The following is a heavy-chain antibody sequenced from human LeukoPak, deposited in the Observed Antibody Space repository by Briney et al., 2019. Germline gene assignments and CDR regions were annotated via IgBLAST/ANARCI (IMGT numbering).Heavy chain of an antibody. Sequence: GGSLRLSCVASGFTLNNYWMHWVRQAPGKGLMWVSRINSEGGTTTYAGSVKGRFTISRDDAKNTLYLQMNSLRAEDTAVYYCAADTTADYWGQGTLVTVSS. CDR1: GFTLNNYW. CDR3: AADTTADY. J-gene: IGHJ4*02. V-gene: IGHV3-74*01. CDR2: INSEGGTT. D-gene: IGHD1-26*01.